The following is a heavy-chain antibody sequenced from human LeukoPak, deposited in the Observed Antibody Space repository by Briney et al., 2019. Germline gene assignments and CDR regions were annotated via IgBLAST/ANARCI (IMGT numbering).Heavy chain of an antibody. V-gene: IGHV3-7*05. Sequence: PGGSLRLSCAASGFTLSTYWMTWVRQAPGKGLEWVANINKDGSEEYYVDSVKGRFTISRDNAKNSLYLQMNSLRADDTAIYYCVRFPTGFDYWGQGTLVTVSS. J-gene: IGHJ4*02. CDR2: INKDGSEE. CDR3: VRFPTGFDY. CDR1: GFTLSTYW. D-gene: IGHD4-17*01.